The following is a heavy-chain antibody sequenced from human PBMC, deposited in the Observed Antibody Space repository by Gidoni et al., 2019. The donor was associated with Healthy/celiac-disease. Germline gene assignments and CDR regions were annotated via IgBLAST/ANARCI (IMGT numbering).Heavy chain of an antibody. CDR3: ARGRLGVGATHLSDSYAFDI. CDR2: IWYDGSNK. J-gene: IGHJ3*02. CDR1: GCPFRSYG. D-gene: IGHD1-26*01. V-gene: IGHV3-33*01. Sequence: QVQLVESGGGVVQPGRSLRLSCAASGCPFRSYGMHWVRQAPAKWLEWVAVIWYDGSNKYYADAVKGRFTISRDNSKNTLYLQMNSLRAEDTAVYYCARGRLGVGATHLSDSYAFDIWGQGTMVTVSS.